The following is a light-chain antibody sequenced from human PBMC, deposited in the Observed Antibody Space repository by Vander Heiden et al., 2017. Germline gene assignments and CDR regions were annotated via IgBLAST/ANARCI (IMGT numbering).Light chain of an antibody. J-gene: IGKJ3*01. CDR3: QQKVT. Sequence: DIQMTQSPSSLSASVGDRVTITCRASQSISSYLNWYQQKPGKAPKLLIYAASSLQSGVPSRFSGSGSGTEFTLTISSLQPEDFATYYWQQKVTFGPGTKVDIK. CDR2: AAS. V-gene: IGKV1-39*01. CDR1: QSISSY.